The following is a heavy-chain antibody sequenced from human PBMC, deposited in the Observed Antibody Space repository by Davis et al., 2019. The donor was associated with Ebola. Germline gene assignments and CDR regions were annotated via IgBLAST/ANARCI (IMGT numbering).Heavy chain of an antibody. Sequence: GESLKISCTASGFTFSRYWTNWVRQAPGKGLEWVANIKQDGSEKYYVDSVKGRFTISRDNAKNSLYLQMNSLRAEDTAVYYCARGGPYSNYLRRPYYYGMDVWGQGTTVTVSS. CDR1: GFTFSRYW. D-gene: IGHD4-11*01. CDR2: IKQDGSEK. J-gene: IGHJ6*02. V-gene: IGHV3-7*01. CDR3: ARGGPYSNYLRRPYYYGMDV.